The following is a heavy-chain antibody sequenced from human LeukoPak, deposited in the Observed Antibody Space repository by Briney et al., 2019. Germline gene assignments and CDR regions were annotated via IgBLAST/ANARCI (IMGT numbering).Heavy chain of an antibody. J-gene: IGHJ5*01. CDR1: GLTLTTFD. Sequence: GGSLRLSCTASGLTLTTFDMVWVRQAPGRGLEWVSIISGNDPTKIYADSVKGRFTISRDDLKNTIYLQMDSLRDEDTAFYYCAKGLDTYRSRYLNRIFDSWGQGTLVTVSS. CDR3: AKGLDTYRSRYLNRIFDS. CDR2: ISGNDPTK. D-gene: IGHD2-15*01. V-gene: IGHV3-23*01.